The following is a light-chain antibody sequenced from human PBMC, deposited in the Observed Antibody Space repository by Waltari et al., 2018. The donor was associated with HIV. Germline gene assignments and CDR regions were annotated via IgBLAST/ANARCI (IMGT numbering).Light chain of an antibody. CDR3: QSYDSSLTGSV. CDR1: SSNIGAGYD. J-gene: IGLJ2*01. CDR2: GSG. V-gene: IGLV1-40*01. Sequence: QSVLTQPPSVSGAPGQRVTISCTGSSSNIGAGYDIHWYQQLPGTAPKLLISGSGNRPSGVPDRFSGSKSGTSASLAITGLQAEDEADYYCQSYDSSLTGSVFGGGTKLTVL.